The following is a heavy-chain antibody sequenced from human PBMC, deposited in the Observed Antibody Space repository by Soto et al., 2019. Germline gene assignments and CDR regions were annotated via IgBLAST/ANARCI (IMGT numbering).Heavy chain of an antibody. Sequence: QVQLVQSGAEVKKPGASVKVSCKASGGTFSSYAISWLRQAPGQWLEWMGGIIPIFGTANYAQKFQGRVTITADESTSTAYMELSSLRSEDTAVYYWGHPRKVAAAGTDAFDIWGQGTMVTVSS. D-gene: IGHD6-13*01. CDR3: GHPRKVAAAGTDAFDI. J-gene: IGHJ3*02. V-gene: IGHV1-69*12. CDR1: GGTFSSYA. CDR2: IIPIFGTA.